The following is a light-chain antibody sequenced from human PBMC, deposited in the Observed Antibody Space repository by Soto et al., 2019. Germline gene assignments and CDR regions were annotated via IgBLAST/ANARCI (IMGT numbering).Light chain of an antibody. CDR1: QDISKY. CDR2: DVF. V-gene: IGKV1-33*01. CDR3: QQYDQLPIT. J-gene: IGKJ4*01. Sequence: DIQMTPSASSLPASVGDTVTISCQASQDISKYLYWFQQKPGKAPKLLIYDVFNVETGVPSRFSGGGSGTDFTLIISILQPEDFATYYCQQYDQLPITFGGGTKVDI.